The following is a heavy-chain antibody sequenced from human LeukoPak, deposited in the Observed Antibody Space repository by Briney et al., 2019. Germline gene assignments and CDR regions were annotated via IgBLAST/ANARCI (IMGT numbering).Heavy chain of an antibody. J-gene: IGHJ6*02. CDR1: GGTFTSYA. V-gene: IGHV1-69*04. D-gene: IGHD2-15*01. CDR3: ARDLRVGIGYYYYGMDV. Sequence: SVKVSCTASGGTFTSYAISWVRQAPGQGLEWMGRIIPILGIANYAQKFQGRVTITADKSTSTAYMELSSLRSEDTAVYYCARDLRVGIGYYYYGMDVWGQGTTVTVSS. CDR2: IIPILGIA.